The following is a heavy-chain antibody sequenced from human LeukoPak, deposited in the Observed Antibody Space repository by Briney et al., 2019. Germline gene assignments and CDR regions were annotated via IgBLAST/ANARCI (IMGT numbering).Heavy chain of an antibody. CDR3: AKQESWSNFDS. J-gene: IGHJ4*02. D-gene: IGHD2-15*01. V-gene: IGHV3-7*03. CDR2: IKPDGSEK. Sequence: GGSLRLSCAASGFTFSDYWMTWVRQAPGKGLEWVANIKPDGSEKYYVDSVRGRFTISRDNAKNSLYLQMNSLRAEDTAVYYCAKQESWSNFDSWGQGTLVTVSS. CDR1: GFTFSDYW.